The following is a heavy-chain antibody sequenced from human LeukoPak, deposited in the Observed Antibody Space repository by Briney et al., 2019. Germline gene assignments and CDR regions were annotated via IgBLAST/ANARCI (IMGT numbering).Heavy chain of an antibody. D-gene: IGHD6-6*01. J-gene: IGHJ4*02. Sequence: GESLKISCKGSGYTFTSYWIGWVRKMPGKGLEWMGVIYPSDSDTRYSPSFQGQVTISADKSIGTAYLQWSSLKASDTAIYYCTREYSTSSPGYWGQGTLVTVSS. CDR1: GYTFTSYW. CDR3: TREYSTSSPGY. V-gene: IGHV5-51*01. CDR2: IYPSDSDT.